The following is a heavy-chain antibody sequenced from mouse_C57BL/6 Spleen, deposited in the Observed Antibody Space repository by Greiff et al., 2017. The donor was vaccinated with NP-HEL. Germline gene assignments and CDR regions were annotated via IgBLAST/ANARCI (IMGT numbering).Heavy chain of an antibody. J-gene: IGHJ2*01. CDR1: GYTFTSYG. CDR3: AREEGYYDYGGYYFDY. Sequence: VQLQQSGAELARPGASVKLSCKASGYTFTSYGISWVKQRTGQGLEWIGEIYPRSGNTYYNEKFKGKATLTADKSSSTAYMELRSLTSEDSAVYFCAREEGYYDYGGYYFDYWGQGTTLTVSS. D-gene: IGHD2-4*01. V-gene: IGHV1-81*01. CDR2: IYPRSGNT.